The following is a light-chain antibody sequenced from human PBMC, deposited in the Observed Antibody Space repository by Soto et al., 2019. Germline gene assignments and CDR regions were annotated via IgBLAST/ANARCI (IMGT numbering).Light chain of an antibody. CDR3: NSYTTSNTRQIV. V-gene: IGLV2-14*03. CDR2: DVS. CDR1: SSDVGGYNY. Sequence: QSMLTQPASVSGSPGQSITISCTGTSSDVGGYNYVSWYQHHPGKAPKLIIYDVSNRPSGVSIRFSGSKSDNTASLTISGLQPEDEADYHCNSYTTSNTRQIVFGTGTKVTVL. J-gene: IGLJ1*01.